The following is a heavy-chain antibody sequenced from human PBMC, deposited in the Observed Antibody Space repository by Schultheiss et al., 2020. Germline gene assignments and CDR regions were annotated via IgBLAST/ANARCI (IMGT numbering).Heavy chain of an antibody. CDR3: ASTVGATTGGPVDY. CDR2: ISAYNGNT. V-gene: IGHV1-18*01. D-gene: IGHD1-26*01. Sequence: ASVKVSCKASGYTFGSYGVSWVRQAPGQGLEWMGWISAYNGNTNYAQKLQGRVTMTTDTSTSTAYMELRSLRSDDTAVYYCASTVGATTGGPVDYWGQGTLVTGSS. CDR1: GYTFGSYG. J-gene: IGHJ4*02.